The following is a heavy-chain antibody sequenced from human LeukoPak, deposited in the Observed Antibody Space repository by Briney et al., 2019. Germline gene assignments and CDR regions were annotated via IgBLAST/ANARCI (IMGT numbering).Heavy chain of an antibody. V-gene: IGHV3-30-3*01. Sequence: GGSLRLSCAASGFTFSSHAMHWVRQAPGKGLEWVAIISYDGNNKYYADSVKGRFIISRDNSKNTLYLQMNSLRAEDTAVYYCARAVGFCDYWGQGTLVTVSS. CDR1: GFTFSSHA. J-gene: IGHJ4*02. CDR2: ISYDGNNK. D-gene: IGHD2-15*01. CDR3: ARAVGFCDY.